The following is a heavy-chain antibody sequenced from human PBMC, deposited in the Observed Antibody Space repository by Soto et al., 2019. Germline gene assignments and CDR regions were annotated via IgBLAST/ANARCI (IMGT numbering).Heavy chain of an antibody. D-gene: IGHD5-18*01. CDR3: AKIRGYSYGPPDY. Sequence: PGGSLRLSCAASGFTFSSYAMSWVRQAPGKGLEWVSAISGSGGSTYYADSVKGRFTISRDNSKNTLYLQMNSLRAEDTAVYYYAKIRGYSYGPPDYWGQGTLVTVSS. CDR1: GFTFSSYA. CDR2: ISGSGGST. V-gene: IGHV3-23*01. J-gene: IGHJ4*02.